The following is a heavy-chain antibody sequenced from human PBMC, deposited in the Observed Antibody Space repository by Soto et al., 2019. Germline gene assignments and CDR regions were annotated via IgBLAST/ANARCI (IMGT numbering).Heavy chain of an antibody. CDR1: GYTFTAYW. V-gene: IGHV5-51*01. D-gene: IGHD2-8*01. J-gene: IGHJ4*02. Sequence: EVQLVQSGPEMRKPGESLRISCQSFGYTFTAYWIAWVRQMPGKGLEWMGIIFPADSEIRYSPSFRGHVTISADKSISTGYLQWSSLEASDTAMYYCARPLYPGYCTDGVCYSYDYWGQGTPVTVSS. CDR2: IFPADSEI. CDR3: ARPLYPGYCTDGVCYSYDY.